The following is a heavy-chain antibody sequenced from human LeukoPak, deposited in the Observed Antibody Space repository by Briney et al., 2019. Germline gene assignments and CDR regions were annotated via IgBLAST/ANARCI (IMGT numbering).Heavy chain of an antibody. CDR1: GYTFSSYP. D-gene: IGHD4-23*01. J-gene: IGHJ6*02. CDR2: INAGNGNT. CDR3: ARWDGMDV. Sequence: ASVKVSCKASGYTFSSYPLHWVRQAPGQRLEWMGWINAGNGNTKYSQKFQGRVAIRRDTSASTAYMELSSLRSEDTAVYYCARWDGMDVWGQGTTVIVSS. V-gene: IGHV1-3*01.